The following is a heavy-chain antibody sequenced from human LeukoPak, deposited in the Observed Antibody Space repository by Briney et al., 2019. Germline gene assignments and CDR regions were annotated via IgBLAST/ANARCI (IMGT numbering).Heavy chain of an antibody. CDR2: INSKTGGT. V-gene: IGHV1-2*02. CDR1: GDIFTSSF. J-gene: IGHJ4*02. Sequence: GASVKVSCKASGDIFTSSFIHWVRQAPGQGLEWMGWINSKTGGTKFAQKFQGRVTMTRDTSISTAYMELSSLRSDDTAVYYCARADPVAYWGQGTQVTVSS. CDR3: ARADPVAY.